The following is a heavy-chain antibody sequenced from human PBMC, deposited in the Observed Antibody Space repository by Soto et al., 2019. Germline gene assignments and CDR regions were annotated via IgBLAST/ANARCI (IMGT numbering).Heavy chain of an antibody. D-gene: IGHD5-12*01. Sequence: GGSLRLSCATSGLPFSHAWMNWVRQVPGRGLELVGLIKSKAEGGATDYAAPAKGRFTISRDDSKSTVFLQMDSLKTEHTAVYYCASETTYSGYDSHPPWGQGAMVTVYS. CDR2: IKSKAEGGAT. CDR3: ASETTYSGYDSHPP. V-gene: IGHV3-15*07. J-gene: IGHJ4*02. CDR1: GLPFSHAW.